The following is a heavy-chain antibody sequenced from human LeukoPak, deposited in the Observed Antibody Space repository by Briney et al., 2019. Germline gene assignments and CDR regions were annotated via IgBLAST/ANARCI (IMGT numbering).Heavy chain of an antibody. J-gene: IGHJ4*02. CDR3: AKDGYYGSGPPDY. CDR1: GFTFSSYA. CDR2: ISGSGGST. D-gene: IGHD3-10*01. V-gene: IGHV3-23*01. Sequence: GGSLRLSCAAPGFTFSSYAMSWVRQAPGKGLEWVSAISGSGGSTYYADSVKGRFTISRDNSKNTLYLQMNSLRAEDTAVYYCAKDGYYGSGPPDYWGQGTLVTVSS.